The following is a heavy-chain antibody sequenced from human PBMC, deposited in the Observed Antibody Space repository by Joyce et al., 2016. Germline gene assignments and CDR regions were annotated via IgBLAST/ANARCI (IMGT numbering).Heavy chain of an antibody. CDR3: ARDLTGSGWYYFDH. CDR1: GYTFTGFY. J-gene: IGHJ4*02. CDR2: INTMSGGT. D-gene: IGHD6-19*01. Sequence: VHLVQSGAEVKEPGASVKVSCKASGYTFTGFYVHWVRQAPGQGLEWMGMINTMSGGTTDAQKVQGRVTLTRDTAANTHYMELTSLTSDDTAVFYCARDLTGSGWYYFDHWGQGTLVTVSS. V-gene: IGHV1-46*01.